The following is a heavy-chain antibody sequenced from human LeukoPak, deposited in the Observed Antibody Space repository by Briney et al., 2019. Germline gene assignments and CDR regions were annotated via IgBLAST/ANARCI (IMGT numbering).Heavy chain of an antibody. CDR1: EFTFSNYA. D-gene: IGHD4-17*01. Sequence: AGGSLRLSCAASEFTFSNYAMQWVRQAPGKGLEWVSYISGSGSGANYADSVKGRFTISRDNAKNSLYLQMNSLGAEDTAMYYCARGLTTVTSLASYWGQGTLVTVSS. V-gene: IGHV3-48*04. CDR2: ISGSGSGA. CDR3: ARGLTTVTSLASY. J-gene: IGHJ4*02.